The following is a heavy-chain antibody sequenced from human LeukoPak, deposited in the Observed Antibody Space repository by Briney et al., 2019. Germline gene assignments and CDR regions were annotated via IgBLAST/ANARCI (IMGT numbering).Heavy chain of an antibody. CDR1: GFTFSSYW. V-gene: IGHV3-74*01. J-gene: IGHJ4*02. D-gene: IGHD3-10*01. Sequence: GGSLRLSCAASGFTFSSYWMHWVRQAPGKGLVWVSRINSDGSSTSYADSVKGRFPISRDNAKNTLYLQMNSLRAEDTAVYYCARDLYYYGSGSYSGRRIWGQGTLVTVSS. CDR2: INSDGSST. CDR3: ARDLYYYGSGSYSGRRI.